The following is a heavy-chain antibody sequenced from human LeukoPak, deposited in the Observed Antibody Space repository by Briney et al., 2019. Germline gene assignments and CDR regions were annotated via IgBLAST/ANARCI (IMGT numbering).Heavy chain of an antibody. Sequence: PGGSLRLSCAASGFTFSNAWMSWVRQAPGKGLEWVAYISSSSTTKYCADSVKGRFTISRDNAKNSLYLQMNSLRAEDTAVYYCARDISSTVTTLWGQGTLVTVSS. J-gene: IGHJ4*02. D-gene: IGHD4-17*01. CDR3: ARDISSTVTTL. CDR2: ISSSSTTK. V-gene: IGHV3-48*01. CDR1: GFTFSNAW.